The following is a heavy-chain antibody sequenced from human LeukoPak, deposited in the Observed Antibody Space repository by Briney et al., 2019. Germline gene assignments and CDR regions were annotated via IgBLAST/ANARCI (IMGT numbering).Heavy chain of an antibody. CDR3: ARTQVVTIFGVVIYYYYYMDV. CDR2: MNPNSGNT. J-gene: IGHJ6*03. CDR1: GYTFTSYD. V-gene: IGHV1-8*01. D-gene: IGHD3-3*01. Sequence: ASVKASCKASGYTFTSYDINWVRQATGQGLEWMGWMNPNSGNTGYAQKFQGRVTITRNTSISTAYMELSSLRSEDTAVYYCARTQVVTIFGVVIYYYYYMDVWGKGTTVTVSS.